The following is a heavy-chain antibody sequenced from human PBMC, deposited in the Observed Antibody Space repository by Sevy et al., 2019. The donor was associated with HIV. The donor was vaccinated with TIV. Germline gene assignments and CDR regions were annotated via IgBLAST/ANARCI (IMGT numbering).Heavy chain of an antibody. V-gene: IGHV5-51*01. CDR2: IYPGDSDT. D-gene: IGHD3-22*01. Sequence: GESLKISCKGSGYSFTSYWIGWVRQMPGKGLEWMGIIYPGDSDTRYSPSFQGQVTISADKSISTAYLQWSSLKASDTAMYYCARDGTHYYDSSGYYYVGRDWFDPWGQGTLVTVSS. CDR1: GYSFTSYW. J-gene: IGHJ5*02. CDR3: ARDGTHYYDSSGYYYVGRDWFDP.